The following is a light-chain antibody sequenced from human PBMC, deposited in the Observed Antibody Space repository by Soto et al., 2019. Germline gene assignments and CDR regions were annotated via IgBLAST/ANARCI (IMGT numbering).Light chain of an antibody. J-gene: IGKJ4*01. Sequence: EIVLTQSPATLSLSPGERATLSCRASQSLSKSLAWYQQKPGQAPRLLIYGASSRATGIPDRFSGSGSGTDFTLTISSLQPEDFATYYCQQTFKTPLTFGGGTKVDIK. CDR1: QSLSKS. CDR3: QQTFKTPLT. V-gene: IGKV3-11*01. CDR2: GAS.